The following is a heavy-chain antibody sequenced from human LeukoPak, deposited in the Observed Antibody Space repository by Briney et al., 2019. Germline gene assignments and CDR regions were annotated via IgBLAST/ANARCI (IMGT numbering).Heavy chain of an antibody. D-gene: IGHD6-13*01. V-gene: IGHV3-66*01. Sequence: GSLRLSCAASGFTVSSNYMSWVRQAPGKGLEWVSVIYSGGSTYYADSVKGRFTISRDNSKNTLYLQMNSLRAKDTAVYYCASDSSSWYGGHYWGQGTLVTVSS. CDR2: IYSGGST. J-gene: IGHJ4*02. CDR3: ASDSSSWYGGHY. CDR1: GFTVSSNY.